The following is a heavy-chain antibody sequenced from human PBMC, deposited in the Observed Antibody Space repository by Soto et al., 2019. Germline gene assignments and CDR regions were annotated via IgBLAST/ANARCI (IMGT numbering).Heavy chain of an antibody. Sequence: SETLSLTCTVSGGSISSYYWSWIRQPPGKGLEWIGYIYYSGSTYYNPSLKSRVTISVDTSKNQFSLKLSSVTAADTAVYYCERHRRVGAPKYYFDYWGQGTLVPVSS. J-gene: IGHJ4*02. V-gene: IGHV4-59*08. CDR2: IYYSGST. CDR1: GGSISSYY. D-gene: IGHD1-26*01. CDR3: ERHRRVGAPKYYFDY.